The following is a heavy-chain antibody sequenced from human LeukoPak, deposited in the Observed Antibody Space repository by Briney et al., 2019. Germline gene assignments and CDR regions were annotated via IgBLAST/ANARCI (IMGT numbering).Heavy chain of an antibody. CDR3: ARDGKYYYDSSGYSSIDY. CDR2: IIPIFGTA. D-gene: IGHD3-22*01. CDR1: GGTFSSYA. Sequence: SVKVSCXASGGTFSSYAISWVRRAHGQGLEWMGRIIPIFGTANYAQKFQGRVTITTDESTSTAYMELSSLRSEDTAVYYCARDGKYYYDSSGYSSIDYWGQGTLVTVSS. V-gene: IGHV1-69*05. J-gene: IGHJ4*02.